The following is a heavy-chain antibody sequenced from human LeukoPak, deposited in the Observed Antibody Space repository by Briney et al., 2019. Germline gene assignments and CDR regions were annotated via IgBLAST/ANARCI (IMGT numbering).Heavy chain of an antibody. CDR3: VRVSPAVDAFDI. CDR2: VYHNGTP. V-gene: IGHV4-4*02. J-gene: IGHJ3*02. CDR1: VGSISSGNW. D-gene: IGHD2-2*01. Sequence: SETLSLTCAVSVGSISSGNWWSWVRQSPGKGLEWIGEVYHNGTPNYNPSLKSRVTISADTFKNHFSLKLTSVTAADTAVYYCVRVSPAVDAFDIWGQGTMVTVSS.